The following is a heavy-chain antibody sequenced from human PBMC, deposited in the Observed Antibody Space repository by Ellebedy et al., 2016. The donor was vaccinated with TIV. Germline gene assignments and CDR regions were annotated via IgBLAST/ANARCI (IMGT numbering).Heavy chain of an antibody. CDR1: GYTFTGYY. D-gene: IGHD1-7*01. CDR3: ATEGATGTTRRDFDY. Sequence: ASVKVSXXASGYTFTGYYMHWVRQAPGQGLEWMGWINPNSGGTNYAQKFQGRVTMTRDTSISTAYMELSRLRSDDTAVYYCATEGATGTTRRDFDYWGQGTLVTVSS. J-gene: IGHJ4*02. V-gene: IGHV1-2*02. CDR2: INPNSGGT.